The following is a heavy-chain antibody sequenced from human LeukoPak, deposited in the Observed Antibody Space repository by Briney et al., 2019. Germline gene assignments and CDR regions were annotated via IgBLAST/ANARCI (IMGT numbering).Heavy chain of an antibody. V-gene: IGHV3-23*01. CDR2: ISGSGGST. Sequence: GGSLRLACAASGFTFSSYWMSWVRQAPGKGLEWVSTISGSGGSTYYADSVKGRFTISRDNSKNTLYLQMNSLRAEDAAVSYCANRGYSYGLAWGQGTLVTVSS. D-gene: IGHD5-18*01. J-gene: IGHJ5*02. CDR3: ANRGYSYGLA. CDR1: GFTFSSYW.